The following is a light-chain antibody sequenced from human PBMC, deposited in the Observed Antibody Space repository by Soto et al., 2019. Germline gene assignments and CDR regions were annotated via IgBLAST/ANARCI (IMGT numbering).Light chain of an antibody. V-gene: IGLV2-14*01. CDR3: SSYTSSSTVV. CDR2: DVS. CDR1: SSDVGGYNY. Sequence: QSALTQPASVSGSPGQSITISCTGTSSDVGGYNYVSWYQQHPGKAPKLMIYDVSNRPSGVSNRFSGSKSGNTASLTISGLQGEDEGDYYCSSYTSSSTVVFGGGTKVTVL. J-gene: IGLJ2*01.